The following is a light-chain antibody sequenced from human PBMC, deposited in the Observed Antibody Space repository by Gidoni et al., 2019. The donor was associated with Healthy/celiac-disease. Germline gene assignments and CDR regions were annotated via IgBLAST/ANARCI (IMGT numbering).Light chain of an antibody. CDR2: WAS. CDR1: QSVLYSSNNKNY. J-gene: IGKJ1*01. Sequence: DIVMTQSPDSLAVSLGERATINCKSSQSVLYSSNNKNYLAWYQPKTGQPPKLLIYWASTRESGVSERFSGSGSGTDFTLTISSLQAEDVAVYYCQQYYSTLWTFGQXTKVEIK. CDR3: QQYYSTLWT. V-gene: IGKV4-1*01.